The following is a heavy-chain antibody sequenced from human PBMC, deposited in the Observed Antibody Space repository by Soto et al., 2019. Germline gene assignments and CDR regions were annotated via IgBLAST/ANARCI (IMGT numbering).Heavy chain of an antibody. J-gene: IGHJ4*02. CDR2: VGGSGDGT. D-gene: IGHD2-2*02. Sequence: GGSLRLSCAASGFTFSTYTMTWVRQAPGKGLEWVSSVGGSGDGTYYADSVKGRFTISRDNSKNTLYLQMNSLRAEDTAIYYCAKDREVTLVRIYLAQWGQGTLFTVS. CDR3: AKDREVTLVRIYLAQ. V-gene: IGHV3-23*01. CDR1: GFTFSTYT.